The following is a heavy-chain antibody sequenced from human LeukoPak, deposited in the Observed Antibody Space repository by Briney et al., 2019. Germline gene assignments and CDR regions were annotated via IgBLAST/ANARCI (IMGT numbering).Heavy chain of an antibody. D-gene: IGHD2-2*01. V-gene: IGHV4-39*07. CDR2: INHSGST. CDR3: ASTKCSSTSCYSYRTYNWFDP. Sequence: SETLSLTCTVSGGSISSSSYYWGWIRQPPGKGLEWIGEINHSGSTNYNPSLKSRVTISVDTSKNQFSLKLSSVTAADTAVYYCASTKCSSTSCYSYRTYNWFDPWGQGTLVTVSS. J-gene: IGHJ5*02. CDR1: GGSISSSSYY.